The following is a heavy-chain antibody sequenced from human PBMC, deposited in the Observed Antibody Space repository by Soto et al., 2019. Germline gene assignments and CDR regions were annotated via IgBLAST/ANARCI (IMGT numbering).Heavy chain of an antibody. J-gene: IGHJ4*02. CDR3: AKLTAYYDFWSGSDFDY. CDR2: ITASGRNS. Sequence: EVQLLESGGGLIQPGGSLRLSCEASGFTFNSYAMSWVRQAPGKGLVWVSSITASGRNSYYADSVKGRFTISRDQSKNTLFLQMSSLRAEDTALYYCAKLTAYYDFWSGSDFDYWGQGALVTVSS. CDR1: GFTFNSYA. V-gene: IGHV3-23*01. D-gene: IGHD3-3*01.